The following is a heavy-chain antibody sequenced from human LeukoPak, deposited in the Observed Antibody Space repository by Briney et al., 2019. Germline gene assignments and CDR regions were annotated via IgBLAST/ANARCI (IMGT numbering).Heavy chain of an antibody. CDR1: DSSITSTYY. Sequence: SETLSLTCTVSDSSITSTYYWAWFRQPPGKGLEWIATVFRLQTVRTFNNPSLGSRVTMSLDPSHNQFSLNLTSVTAADTALYFCARVLHAPYLIDSWGQGTLVTVSS. J-gene: IGHJ4*02. D-gene: IGHD2-8*01. CDR2: VFRLQTVRT. V-gene: IGHV4-38-2*02. CDR3: ARVLHAPYLIDS.